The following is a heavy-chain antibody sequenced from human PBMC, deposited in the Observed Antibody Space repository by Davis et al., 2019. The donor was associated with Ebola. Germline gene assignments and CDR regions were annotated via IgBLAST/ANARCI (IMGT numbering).Heavy chain of an antibody. J-gene: IGHJ4*02. CDR1: GFTFSSYA. V-gene: IGHV3-53*01. D-gene: IGHD7-27*01. Sequence: GESLKFSCAASGFTFSSYAMNWVRQAPGKGLEWVSVIYSGGSTYYADSVKGRFTISRDNSKNTLYLQMNSLRAEDTAVYYCARRSSRWGHDYWGQGTLVTVSS. CDR2: IYSGGST. CDR3: ARRSSRWGHDY.